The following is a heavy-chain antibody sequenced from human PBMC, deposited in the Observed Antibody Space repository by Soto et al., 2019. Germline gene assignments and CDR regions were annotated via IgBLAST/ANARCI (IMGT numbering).Heavy chain of an antibody. Sequence: EVQLVESGGGLVQPGGSLRLSCAASGFTFSSYDMHWVRQATGKGLEWVSAIGTAGDPYYPGSVKGRLTISRENAKNSLYLQMNSLRAGDTAVYYCARGGFPVRGSLWYFDLWGRGTLVTVSS. CDR3: ARGGFPVRGSLWYFDL. CDR2: IGTAGDP. J-gene: IGHJ2*01. V-gene: IGHV3-13*05. CDR1: GFTFSSYD. D-gene: IGHD3-10*01.